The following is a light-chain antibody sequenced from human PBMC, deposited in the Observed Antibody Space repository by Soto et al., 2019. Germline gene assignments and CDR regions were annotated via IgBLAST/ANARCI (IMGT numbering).Light chain of an antibody. CDR3: SSYAGSNILV. J-gene: IGLJ2*01. Sequence: QSALTQPPSASGSPGQSVTISCTGTRSDVGGYNYVSWYQQHPGKAPKLMIYEVSKRPSGVPDRFSGSKSGNTASLTVSGLQAEDEADYYCSSYAGSNILVFGGGTKLTVL. V-gene: IGLV2-8*01. CDR1: RSDVGGYNY. CDR2: EVS.